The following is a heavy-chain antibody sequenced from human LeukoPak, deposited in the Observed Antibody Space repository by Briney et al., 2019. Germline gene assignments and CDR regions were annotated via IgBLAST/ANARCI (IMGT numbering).Heavy chain of an antibody. V-gene: IGHV3-23*01. J-gene: IGHJ4*02. Sequence: GGSLRLSCAASGFNFTSYLMTWVRQAPGEGLEWVSGISSFGGRTYYADSVKGRFTISRDNSKNTLYLQMSSLRADDTAVYYCAGAGVAGQVIDYWGQGTLVTVSS. CDR2: ISSFGGRT. CDR1: GFNFTSYL. D-gene: IGHD6-19*01. CDR3: AGAGVAGQVIDY.